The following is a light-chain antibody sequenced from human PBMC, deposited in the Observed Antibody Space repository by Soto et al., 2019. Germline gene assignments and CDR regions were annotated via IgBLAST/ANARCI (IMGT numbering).Light chain of an antibody. V-gene: IGKV3-15*01. CDR2: GAS. CDR3: QHYNNWPRT. CDR1: QSVSSN. J-gene: IGKJ3*01. Sequence: EIVMTQSPATLSVSPGERATLSCRASQSVSSNLAWYQQKPGQVPRLLIYGASTRATGIPARFSGSGSGTEFTLTISSLQSEYFAVYYCQHYNNWPRTFGPGTKVDIK.